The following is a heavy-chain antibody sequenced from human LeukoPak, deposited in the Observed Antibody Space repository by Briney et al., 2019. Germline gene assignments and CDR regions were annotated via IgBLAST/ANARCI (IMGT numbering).Heavy chain of an antibody. CDR3: AKDPPHVSWLFDY. V-gene: IGHV3-23*01. J-gene: IGHJ4*02. Sequence: GGSLRLSCAASGFTFSSYAMSWVRQAPGKGLEWVSAITNSGGTTYYADSVKGRFTISRDNSKNTLYLQMNSLRAEDTAVYYWAKDPPHVSWLFDYWGQRTLVTVSS. CDR1: GFTFSSYA. CDR2: ITNSGGTT. D-gene: IGHD3-16*01.